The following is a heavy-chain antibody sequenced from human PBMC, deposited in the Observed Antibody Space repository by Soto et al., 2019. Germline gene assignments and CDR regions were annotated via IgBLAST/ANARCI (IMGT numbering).Heavy chain of an antibody. J-gene: IGHJ4*02. CDR2: ISYDGSNK. D-gene: IGHD1-26*01. Sequence: GGSLRLSCAASGFTFSGYAMHWVRQAQGKGLERVAGISYDGSNKYYADSVKGRFTISRDNSKNTLYLQMKSLRAEDTAVYYCARAIGGSYSYFDYWGQGTLVTVSS. CDR1: GFTFSGYA. V-gene: IGHV3-30-3*01. CDR3: ARAIGGSYSYFDY.